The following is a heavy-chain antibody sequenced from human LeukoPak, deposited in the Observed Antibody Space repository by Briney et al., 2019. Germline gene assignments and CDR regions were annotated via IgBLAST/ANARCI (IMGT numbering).Heavy chain of an antibody. CDR1: GGSISSSSYY. V-gene: IGHV4-39*01. J-gene: IGHJ4*02. Sequence: SETLSLTCAVSGGSISSSSYYWGWIHQPPGKGLEWIGSIYYSGSTYYNPSLKSRVTISVDTSKNQFSLKLSSVTAADTAVYYWASELRWLATPNFFDYWGQGTLVTVSS. D-gene: IGHD4-23*01. CDR3: ASELRWLATPNFFDY. CDR2: IYYSGST.